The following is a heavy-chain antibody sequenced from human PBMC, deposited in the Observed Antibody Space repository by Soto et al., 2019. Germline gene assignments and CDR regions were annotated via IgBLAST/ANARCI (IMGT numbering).Heavy chain of an antibody. V-gene: IGHV3-30-3*01. CDR1: GFTFSSYA. J-gene: IGHJ4*02. D-gene: IGHD6-19*01. Sequence: GGSLRLSCTASGFTFSSYAMHWVRQAPGKGLEWVAVISYDGSNKYYADSVKGRFTISRDNSKNTLYLQMNSLRAEDTAVYYCEMQWLVLYSFDYWGQGNLVTVSS. CDR3: EMQWLVLYSFDY. CDR2: ISYDGSNK.